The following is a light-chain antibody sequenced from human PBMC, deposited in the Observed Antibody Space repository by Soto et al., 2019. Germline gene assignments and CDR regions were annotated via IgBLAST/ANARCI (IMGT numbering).Light chain of an antibody. CDR1: QSVRSN. J-gene: IGKJ4*01. Sequence: EIVMTQSPATLCVSPGERATLSCRASQSVRSNLAWYQQKPGQAPRLLIYGASNRATGIPDRFSGSGSGTDFTLAISSLQPEDVGTYYCQQSLRTLLSFGGGTKVDI. CDR3: QQSLRTLLS. CDR2: GAS. V-gene: IGKV3D-15*01.